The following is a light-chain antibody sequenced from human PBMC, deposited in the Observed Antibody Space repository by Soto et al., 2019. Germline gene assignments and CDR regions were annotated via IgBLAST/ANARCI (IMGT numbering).Light chain of an antibody. CDR3: QQYGSSAIT. CDR2: GAS. V-gene: IGKV3-20*01. J-gene: IGKJ5*01. Sequence: EIVLTQSPGTLSLSPGERATLSCRASQSVSSSYLAWYQQKPGQAPRLLIYGASSRATGIPDRFSGSGSGTDFALTISRLVPVDFAVYYCQQYGSSAITFGQGTRLEIK. CDR1: QSVSSSY.